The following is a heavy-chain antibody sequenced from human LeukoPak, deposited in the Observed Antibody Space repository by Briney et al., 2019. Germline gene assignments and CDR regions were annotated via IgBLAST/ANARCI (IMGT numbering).Heavy chain of an antibody. J-gene: IGHJ4*02. CDR2: ISGGGGST. CDR1: GFTFNTYD. Sequence: GGSLRLSCVASGFTFNTYDMSWVRQAPGKGLEWVSAISGGGGSTYFVASVKGRFTISRDNSKNTLYLQMNSLRAEDTAVYYCTRVRVVVPSAFDYCDFWGQGTPVTVSS. D-gene: IGHD2-2*01. CDR3: TRVRVVVPSAFDYCDF. V-gene: IGHV3-23*01.